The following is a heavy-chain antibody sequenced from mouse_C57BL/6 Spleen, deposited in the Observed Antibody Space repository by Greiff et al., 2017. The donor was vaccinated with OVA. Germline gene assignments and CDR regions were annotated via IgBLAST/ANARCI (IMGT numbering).Heavy chain of an antibody. V-gene: IGHV1-26*01. CDR2: INPNNGGT. D-gene: IGHD2-4*01. CDR1: GYTFTDYY. Sequence: EVKLQQSGPELVKPGASVKISCKASGYTFTDYYMNWVKQSHGKSLEWIGDINPNNGGTSYNQKFKGKATLTVDKSSRTAYMELRSLTSEDSAVYYGVYDYDVGFAYWGQGTLVTVSA. J-gene: IGHJ3*01. CDR3: VYDYDVGFAY.